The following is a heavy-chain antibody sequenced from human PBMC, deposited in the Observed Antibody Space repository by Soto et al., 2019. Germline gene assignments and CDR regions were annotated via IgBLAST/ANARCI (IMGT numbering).Heavy chain of an antibody. Sequence: GGSLRLSCAASGFTFSSYGMQWVRQAPGKGLEWVAVIWYDGSNKYYADSVKGRFTISRDNSKNTLYLQMNSLRAEDTAVYYCARGSPRNTDFDYWGQGTLVTVSS. CDR3: ARGSPRNTDFDY. D-gene: IGHD1-1*01. V-gene: IGHV3-33*01. CDR1: GFTFSSYG. CDR2: IWYDGSNK. J-gene: IGHJ4*02.